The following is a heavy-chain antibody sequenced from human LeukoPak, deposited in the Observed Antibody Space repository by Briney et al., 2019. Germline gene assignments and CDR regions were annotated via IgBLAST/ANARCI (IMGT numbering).Heavy chain of an antibody. CDR3: ARAPGGATHAFDI. CDR1: GYSISSGYY. J-gene: IGHJ3*02. CDR2: IYHSGST. Sequence: SETLSLTCTVSGYSISSGYYWGWIRQPPGKELEWIGSIYHSGSTYYNPSLKSRVTISVDTSKNQLSLKLSSVTAAVTAVYYCARAPGGATHAFDIWGQGTMVTVSS. D-gene: IGHD1-26*01. V-gene: IGHV4-38-2*02.